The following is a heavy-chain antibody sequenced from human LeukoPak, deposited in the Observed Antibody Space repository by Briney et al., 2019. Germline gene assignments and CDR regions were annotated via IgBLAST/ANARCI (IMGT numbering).Heavy chain of an antibody. CDR1: GGSISGGSYY. J-gene: IGHJ4*02. D-gene: IGHD2/OR15-2a*01. CDR2: IYYSGST. Sequence: PSEILSLTCTVSGGSISGGSYYWSWIRQPPGKGLEWIGYIYYSGSTKYNLSLKSRVTISVDTSKNQLSLKLSSVTAADTAVYYCARGEYGLFDYWGQGTLVTVSS. V-gene: IGHV4-61*01. CDR3: ARGEYGLFDY.